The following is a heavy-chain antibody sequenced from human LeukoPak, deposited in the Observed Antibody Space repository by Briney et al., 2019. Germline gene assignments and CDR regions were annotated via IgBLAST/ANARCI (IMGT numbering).Heavy chain of an antibody. CDR3: ARDHYGSGMFDY. J-gene: IGHJ4*02. Sequence: SETLSLTCAVYGGSFSGYYWSWIRQPPGKGLEWIGYIYYSGSTYYNPSLKSRVTISVDTSKNQFSLKLSSVTAADTAVYYCARDHYGSGMFDYWGQGTLVTVSS. V-gene: IGHV4-30-4*08. D-gene: IGHD3-10*01. CDR1: GGSFSGYY. CDR2: IYYSGST.